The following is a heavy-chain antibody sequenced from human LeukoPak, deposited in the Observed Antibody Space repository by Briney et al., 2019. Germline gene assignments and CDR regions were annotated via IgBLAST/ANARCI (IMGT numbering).Heavy chain of an antibody. CDR2: ISSSSSYI. V-gene: IGHV3-21*01. CDR3: ARDLVVVPAAQRWFDP. Sequence: GGSLRLSCAASGFTFSDYSMNWVRQAPGKGLEWVSSISSSSSYIYYADSLKGRFTISSDNAKNSLYLQMNSLRAEDTAVYYCARDLVVVPAAQRWFDPWGQGTLVTVSS. CDR1: GFTFSDYS. D-gene: IGHD2-2*01. J-gene: IGHJ5*02.